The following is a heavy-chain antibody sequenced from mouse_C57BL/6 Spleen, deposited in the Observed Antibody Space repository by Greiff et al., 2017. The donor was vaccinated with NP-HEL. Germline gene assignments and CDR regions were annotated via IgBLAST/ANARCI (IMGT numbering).Heavy chain of an antibody. CDR1: GYTFTDYY. Sequence: VKLQQSGAELVRPGASVKLSCKASGYTFTDYYINWVKQRPGQGLEWIARIYPGSGNTYYNEKFKGKATLTAEKSSSTAYMQLSSLTSEDSAVYFCARETRDHYFDYWGQGTTLTVSS. J-gene: IGHJ2*01. CDR2: IYPGSGNT. V-gene: IGHV1-76*01. CDR3: ARETRDHYFDY.